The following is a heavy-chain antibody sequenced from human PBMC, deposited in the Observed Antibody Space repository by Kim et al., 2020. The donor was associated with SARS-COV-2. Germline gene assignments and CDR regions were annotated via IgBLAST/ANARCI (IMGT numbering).Heavy chain of an antibody. J-gene: IGHJ2*01. D-gene: IGHD1-1*01. CDR3: ARDGGGTDHDCCFDF. Sequence: GGSLRLSCAASGFTFSNYYMNWVRQAPGKGLEFISGITHNGNFKDYADSVKGRFTTSRDNSKNTLYLEMNNLRVEDTAVYYCARDGGGTDHDCCFDFWGRGILVT. V-gene: IGHV3-30-3*01. CDR1: GFTFSNYY. CDR2: ITHNGNFK.